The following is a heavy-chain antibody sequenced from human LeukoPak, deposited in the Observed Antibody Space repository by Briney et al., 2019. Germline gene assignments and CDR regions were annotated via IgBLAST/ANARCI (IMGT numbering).Heavy chain of an antibody. V-gene: IGHV3-30-3*01. D-gene: IGHD6-13*01. CDR3: ARASRAAAAVDY. CDR2: ISYDGSNK. J-gene: IGHJ4*02. Sequence: PGGSLRLSCAASGFTFSSYALHWVRQAPGKGLEWVAVISYDGSNKYYADSVKGRFTISRDNSKNTLYLQMNSLRAEDTAVYYCARASRAAAAVDYWGQGTLVTVSS. CDR1: GFTFSSYA.